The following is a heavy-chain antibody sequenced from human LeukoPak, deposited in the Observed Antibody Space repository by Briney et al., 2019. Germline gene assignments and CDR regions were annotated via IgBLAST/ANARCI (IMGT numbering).Heavy chain of an antibody. J-gene: IGHJ4*02. CDR1: GYTFRNYG. CDR3: ARAEGEWEPFHY. D-gene: IGHD1-26*01. Sequence: GASVKVSCKASGYTFRNYGIGWVRQAPGQGLEWMGWISVYNGKAYWTEKLRDRLTVTTGTSTSTAYMELRSLRSDDTALYYCARAEGEWEPFHYWGRGTLVTVSS. CDR2: ISVYNGKA. V-gene: IGHV1-18*01.